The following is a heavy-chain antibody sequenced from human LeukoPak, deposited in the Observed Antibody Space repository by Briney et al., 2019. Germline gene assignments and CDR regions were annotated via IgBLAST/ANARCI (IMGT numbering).Heavy chain of an antibody. Sequence: SHTLSLTSTVSGDTMTPSYWRWIRQPPGKGLEWIAYMSYIGDTGYNPSLNSRLSISVDASNNQFSLRLTSMTAADTATYYCARDGRGGLFYYFDSWGPGTLVTVSS. CDR3: ARDGRGGLFYYFDS. CDR1: GDTMTPSY. CDR2: MSYIGDT. D-gene: IGHD3-16*01. V-gene: IGHV4-59*01. J-gene: IGHJ4*02.